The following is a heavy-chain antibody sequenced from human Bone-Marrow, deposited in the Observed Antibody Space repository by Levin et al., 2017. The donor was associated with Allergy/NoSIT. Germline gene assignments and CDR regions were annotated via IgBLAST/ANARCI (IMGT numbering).Heavy chain of an antibody. V-gene: IGHV1-46*01. Sequence: ASVKVSCKASGYTFTSYYMHWVRQAPGQGLEWMGIINPSAGSTTYAQKFQGRVTMTRDTSTSTVYMELSSLRSEDTAVYYCARWGASGTMIAVGNRAFDYWGQGTLVTVSS. CDR3: ARWGASGTMIAVGNRAFDY. CDR1: GYTFTSYY. D-gene: IGHD3-22*01. CDR2: INPSAGST. J-gene: IGHJ4*02.